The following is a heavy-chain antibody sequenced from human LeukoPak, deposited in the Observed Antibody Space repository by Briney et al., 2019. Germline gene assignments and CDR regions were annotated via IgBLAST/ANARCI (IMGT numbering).Heavy chain of an antibody. CDR1: GYTFSNYD. CDR3: ARGRMAGTYVFDY. V-gene: IGHV1-8*01. Sequence: GASVKVSCKASGYTFSNYDINWVRQVTGQGLEWMGWMNPDSGNTGYAQRFQGRVTITADESTSTAYMELSSLRSEDTAVYYCARGRMAGTYVFDYWGQGTLVTVSS. J-gene: IGHJ4*02. D-gene: IGHD6-19*01. CDR2: MNPDSGNT.